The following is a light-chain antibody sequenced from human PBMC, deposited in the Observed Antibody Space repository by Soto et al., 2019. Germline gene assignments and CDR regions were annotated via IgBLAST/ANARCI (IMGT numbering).Light chain of an antibody. CDR3: SSYTITSTRHVV. V-gene: IGLV2-14*01. CDR2: EVN. CDR1: SGDVGSYKY. J-gene: IGLJ2*01. Sequence: QSALTQPASVSGSPGQSISVSCTGSSGDVGSYKYVSWYQQHPGKAPKLIIYEVNKRPSGVSDRFSGSKSGNTASLTISGLQAEDEADYYCSSYTITSTRHVVFGGGTKLTVL.